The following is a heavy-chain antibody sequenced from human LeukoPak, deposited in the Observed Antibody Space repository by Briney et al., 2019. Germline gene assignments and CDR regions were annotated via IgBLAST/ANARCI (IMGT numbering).Heavy chain of an antibody. CDR3: ARDPVVAAYYYYYMDV. CDR1: GFTFSSYS. CDR2: ISSSSSYI. V-gene: IGHV3-21*01. D-gene: IGHD2-15*01. J-gene: IGHJ6*03. Sequence: GGSLRLSCAASGFTFSSYSMNWVRQAPGKGLEWVSSISSSSSYIYYADSVKGRFTISRDNAKNSLYLLTNSLRAEDTAVYYCARDPVVAAYYYYYMDVWGKGTTVTVSS.